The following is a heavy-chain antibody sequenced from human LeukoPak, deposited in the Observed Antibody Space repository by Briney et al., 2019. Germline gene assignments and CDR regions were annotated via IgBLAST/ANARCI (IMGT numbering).Heavy chain of an antibody. V-gene: IGHV3-7*01. CDR1: GFTFSSYC. D-gene: IGHD3-10*01. J-gene: IGHJ4*02. CDR2: IKQNGSEK. CDR3: ARGKRFGELFYFDY. Sequence: GRSLRLSCAASGFTFSSYCMSWVRQAPGKGLEWVVNIKQNGSEKYYVDSGKGRFTISRDNAKNSLYLQMNSLRAEDTAIYYCARGKRFGELFYFDYWGQGTLVTVSS.